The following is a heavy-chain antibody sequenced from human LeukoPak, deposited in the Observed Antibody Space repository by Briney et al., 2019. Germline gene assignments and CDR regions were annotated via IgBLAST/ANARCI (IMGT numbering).Heavy chain of an antibody. D-gene: IGHD5-24*01. CDR1: GDSISSGDYY. CDR2: LYASGST. Sequence: SETLSLTCTVSGDSISSGDYYWSWIRQPAGKGLQWIGRLYASGSTDYNPSLKSRVTISGDTSKNQFSLTLSSVTAADTAVYYCARDGKEGGFNYDYWGQGTLVTVSP. CDR3: ARDGKEGGFNYDY. J-gene: IGHJ4*02. V-gene: IGHV4-61*02.